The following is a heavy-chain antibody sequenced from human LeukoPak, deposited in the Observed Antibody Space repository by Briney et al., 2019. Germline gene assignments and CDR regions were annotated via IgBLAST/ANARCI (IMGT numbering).Heavy chain of an antibody. CDR1: GGSFSGYY. V-gene: IGHV4-34*01. Sequence: SETLSLTCAVYGGSFSGYYWSWIRQPPGKGLEWIGEINQSGSTNYNPTLKSRVTISVDTSQNQFSLKLNSVTAADTAVYYCARDTYYYGSGIDYWGQGTLVTVSS. CDR3: ARDTYYYGSGIDY. CDR2: INQSGST. J-gene: IGHJ4*02. D-gene: IGHD3-10*01.